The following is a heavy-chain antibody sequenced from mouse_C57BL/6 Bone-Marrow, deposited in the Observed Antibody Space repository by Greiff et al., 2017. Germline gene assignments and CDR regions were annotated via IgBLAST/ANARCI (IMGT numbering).Heavy chain of an antibody. D-gene: IGHD1-1*01. Sequence: QVQLKESGPELVKPGASVKISCKASGYAFSSSWMNWVKQRPGKGLEWIGRIYPGDGDTNYNGKFKGKATLTADKSSSTAYMQLSSLTSEDSAVYFCARGGVITTNWYCDVWGTGTTVTVSS. CDR2: IYPGDGDT. CDR3: ARGGVITTNWYCDV. CDR1: GYAFSSSW. J-gene: IGHJ1*03. V-gene: IGHV1-82*01.